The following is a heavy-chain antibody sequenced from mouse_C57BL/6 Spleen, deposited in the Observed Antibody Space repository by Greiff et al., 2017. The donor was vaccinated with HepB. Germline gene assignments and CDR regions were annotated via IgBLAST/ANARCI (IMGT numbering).Heavy chain of an antibody. D-gene: IGHD2-3*01. CDR1: GFSLTSYA. V-gene: IGHV2-9-1*01. J-gene: IGHJ2*01. Sequence: VQRVESGPGLVAPSQSLSITCTVSGFSLTSYAISWVRQPPGKGLEWLGVIWTGGGTNYNSALKSRLSISKDNSKSQVFLKMNSLQTDDTARYYCARSEGWLLPYYFDYWGQGTTLTVSS. CDR3: ARSEGWLLPYYFDY. CDR2: IWTGGGT.